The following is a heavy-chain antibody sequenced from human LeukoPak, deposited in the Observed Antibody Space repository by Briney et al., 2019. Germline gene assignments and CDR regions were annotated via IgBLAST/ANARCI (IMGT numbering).Heavy chain of an antibody. CDR1: GVSINSHY. CDR3: ARVLQNYYHLDV. CDR2: IYDSGSA. J-gene: IGHJ6*03. V-gene: IGHV4-59*11. Sequence: SETLSLTCTVSGVSINSHYWSWIRQPPGKGLEWIGFIYDSGSANYRSSLERRVTMTLDTSKNQFSLKLNSVTAADTAVYYCARVLQNYYHLDVWGKGTTVTVSS. D-gene: IGHD3-3*01.